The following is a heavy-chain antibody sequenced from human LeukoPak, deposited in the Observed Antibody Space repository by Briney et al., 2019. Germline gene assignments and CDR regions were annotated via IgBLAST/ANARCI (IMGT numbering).Heavy chain of an antibody. CDR1: GYTFTSYY. D-gene: IGHD3-22*01. V-gene: IGHV1-18*04. CDR3: ARGSTYYYDSSGYYSDY. Sequence: GASVKVSCKPSGYTFTSYYMHWVRQAPGQGLEWMGWISAYNGNTNYAQKLQGRVTMTTDTSTSTAYMELRSLRSDDTAVYYCARGSTYYYDSSGYYSDYWGQGTLVTVSS. J-gene: IGHJ4*02. CDR2: ISAYNGNT.